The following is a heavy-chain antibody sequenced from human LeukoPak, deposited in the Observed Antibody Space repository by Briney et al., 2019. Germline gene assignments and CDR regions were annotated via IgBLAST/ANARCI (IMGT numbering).Heavy chain of an antibody. D-gene: IGHD6-19*01. J-gene: IGHJ3*02. V-gene: IGHV3-21*01. CDR3: VRGHVAVAAHYDAFDI. Sequence: PGGSLRLSCAASGFTFSNYDMNFVRRAPGKVLEWVSSISCTSSSINYAASVKGRFTISRDNAKNSLYLQMNSLRAEDTAVYYCVRGHVAVAAHYDAFDIWGQGTMVTVSS. CDR2: ISCTSSSI. CDR1: GFTFSNYD.